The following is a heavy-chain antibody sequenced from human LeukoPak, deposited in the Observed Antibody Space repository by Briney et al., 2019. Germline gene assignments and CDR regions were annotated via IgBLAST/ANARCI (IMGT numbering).Heavy chain of an antibody. D-gene: IGHD5-18*01. Sequence: GASVKISCKASGYTFTDYYMYWVRQAPGQRPECMGVIHPSGGGTTSAQKFQGRVTLTKDTATRTDYIELSSLRSDDTAVYYCARMAMDPAMVTNFFDLWGQGTLLIASA. CDR2: IHPSGGGT. CDR1: GYTFTDYY. V-gene: IGHV1-46*01. J-gene: IGHJ4*02. CDR3: ARMAMDPAMVTNFFDL.